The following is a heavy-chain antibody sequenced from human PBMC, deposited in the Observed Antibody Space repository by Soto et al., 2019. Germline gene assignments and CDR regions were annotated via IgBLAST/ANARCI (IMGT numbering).Heavy chain of an antibody. J-gene: IGHJ5*02. CDR1: GGSISSGDYY. D-gene: IGHD2-2*01. Sequence: QVQLQESGPGLVKPSQTLSLTCTVSGGSISSGDYYWSWIRQPPGKGLEWIGYFYYSGSTYYNPSLKGRVTISVDTSTNQFSLKLSSVTAADTAVYYCASRYCSSTSCYAPWFDPWGQGTLVTVSS. CDR2: FYYSGST. V-gene: IGHV4-30-4*01. CDR3: ASRYCSSTSCYAPWFDP.